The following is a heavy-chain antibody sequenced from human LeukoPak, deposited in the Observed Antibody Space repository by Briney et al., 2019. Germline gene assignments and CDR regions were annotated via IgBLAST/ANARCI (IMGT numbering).Heavy chain of an antibody. CDR3: ARKTDNSFDY. J-gene: IGHJ4*02. V-gene: IGHV5-51*01. Sequence: GESLKISCQGSGYSFSNYWIGWVRQMPGKGLEWMGMIFPSDYDTRYGPSFQGQVIISADKSISTAYLQWSSLKASGTAMYYCARKTDNSFDYWGQGTLVTVSS. CDR1: GYSFSNYW. CDR2: IFPSDYDT.